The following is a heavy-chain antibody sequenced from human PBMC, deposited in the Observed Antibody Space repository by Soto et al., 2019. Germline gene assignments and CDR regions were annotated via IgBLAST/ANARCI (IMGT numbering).Heavy chain of an antibody. CDR1: GYTFTRYG. J-gene: IGHJ6*02. CDR3: ARDRCTTDRCYTHHFDV. V-gene: IGHV1-18*04. D-gene: IGHD2-8*01. CDR2: ISVYTGNT. Sequence: QVPLVQSGGEVTKPGASVKVSCKSSGYTFTRYGVSWVRQAPGQGLEWLGWISVYTGNTKQAQKFQDMATLTTEASTSTASLELRNLRTDDTAVYYCARDRCTTDRCYTHHFDVWGQGTTVTVSS.